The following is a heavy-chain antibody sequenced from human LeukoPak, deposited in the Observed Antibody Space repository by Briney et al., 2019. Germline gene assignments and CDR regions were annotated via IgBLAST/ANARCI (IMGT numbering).Heavy chain of an antibody. CDR1: GVSISSKSYY. CDR2: IYYSGTT. D-gene: IGHD6-13*01. J-gene: IGHJ6*03. CDR3: ARQRGYSLAVYMDV. V-gene: IGHV4-39*01. Sequence: SETLSLTCTVSGVSISSKSYYWGWIRQPPGKGLEWIGSIYYSGTTYYNPSLKSRVTISVDTSKNQFSLKVSSVTAADTSVYYCARQRGYSLAVYMDVWGKGTTVTVSS.